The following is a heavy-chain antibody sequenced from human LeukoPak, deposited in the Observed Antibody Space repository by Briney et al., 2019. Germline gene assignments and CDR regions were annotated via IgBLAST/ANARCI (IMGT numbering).Heavy chain of an antibody. CDR2: IWYDGSNK. D-gene: IGHD2-15*01. CDR3: ARGARYCSGGSCYSAFYFDY. Sequence: GGSLRLSCAAPGFTFSSYGMHWVRQAPGKGLEWVAVIWYDGSNKYYADSVKGRFTISRDNSKNTLYLQMNSLRAEDTAVYYCARGARYCSGGSCYSAFYFDYWGQGTLVTVSS. CDR1: GFTFSSYG. V-gene: IGHV3-33*01. J-gene: IGHJ4*02.